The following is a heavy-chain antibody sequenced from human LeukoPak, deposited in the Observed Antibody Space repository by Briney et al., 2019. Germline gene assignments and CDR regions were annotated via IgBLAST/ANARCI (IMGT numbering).Heavy chain of an antibody. V-gene: IGHV3-7*01. CDR2: IKGDESAR. CDR1: GFTFSTYW. D-gene: IGHD1-26*01. J-gene: IGHJ4*02. Sequence: GGSPRLSCAASGFTFSTYWMAWVRQAPGKGLEWVANIKGDESARHQADSVKGRFTISRDNTQNSVYLQMSSLRGEDTAVYYCARDVVGSLDYWGQGTLVTVS. CDR3: ARDVVGSLDY.